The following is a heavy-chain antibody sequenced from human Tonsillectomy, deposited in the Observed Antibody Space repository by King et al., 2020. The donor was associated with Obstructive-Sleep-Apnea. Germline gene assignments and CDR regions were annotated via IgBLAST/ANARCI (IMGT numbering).Heavy chain of an antibody. Sequence: QLVQSGAEVKKPGASVKVSCKASGYTFTNYDIHWVRQATGQGLEWMGWMNPNSGNTGYAQKFQGRVSMTRNTSISTAYMELSSLKSEDTAVYYCARGFGVYSSSRVLFYWGQGTLVTVSS. CDR3: ARGFGVYSSSRVLFY. J-gene: IGHJ4*02. CDR2: MNPNSGNT. V-gene: IGHV1-8*01. CDR1: GYTFTNYD. D-gene: IGHD6-13*01.